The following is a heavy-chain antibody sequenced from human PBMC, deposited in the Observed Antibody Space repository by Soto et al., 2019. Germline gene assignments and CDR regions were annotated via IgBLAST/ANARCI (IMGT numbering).Heavy chain of an antibody. V-gene: IGHV1-69*13. CDR3: AREFGELLYPDAFDI. J-gene: IGHJ3*02. Sequence: SVKVSCKASGGTFSIYAISWVRQAPGQGLEWMGGIIPIFGTANYAQKFQGRVTITADESTSTAYMELSSLRSEDTAVYYCAREFGELLYPDAFDIWGQGTMVTVSS. CDR1: GGTFSIYA. D-gene: IGHD3-10*01. CDR2: IIPIFGTA.